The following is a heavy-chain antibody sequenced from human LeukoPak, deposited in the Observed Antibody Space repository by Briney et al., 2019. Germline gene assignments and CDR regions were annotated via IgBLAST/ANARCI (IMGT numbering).Heavy chain of an antibody. V-gene: IGHV5-51*01. J-gene: IGHJ4*02. CDR1: GYSFTNYC. D-gene: IGHD6-6*01. Sequence: GESLKISCQGSGYSFTNYCIAWVRQMPGKGLEWMGIIYPGDSDTRYSPSFQGQVTISADKSISTAYLQWSSLKASDIAMYYCARQLCGSSNFDYWGQGTLVTVSS. CDR2: IYPGDSDT. CDR3: ARQLCGSSNFDY.